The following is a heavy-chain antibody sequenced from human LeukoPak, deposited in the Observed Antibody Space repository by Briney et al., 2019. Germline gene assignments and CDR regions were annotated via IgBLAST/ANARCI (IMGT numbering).Heavy chain of an antibody. V-gene: IGHV3-48*01. J-gene: IGHJ6*03. CDR2: ISSGSSSI. D-gene: IGHD3-3*01. CDR3: ARVNYDFWSNYNYHYYMDV. CDR1: GFTFSPYS. Sequence: GGSLRLSCAASGFTFSPYSMNWVRQAPGKGLEWVSHISSGSSSIYYADSVKGRFTISRDNANNSLYLQMTSLRAEDTAVYYCARVNYDFWSNYNYHYYMDVWGKGTTVTVSS.